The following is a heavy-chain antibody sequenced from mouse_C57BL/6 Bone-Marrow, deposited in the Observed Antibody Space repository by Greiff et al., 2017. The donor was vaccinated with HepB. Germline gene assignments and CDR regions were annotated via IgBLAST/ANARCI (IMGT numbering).Heavy chain of an antibody. J-gene: IGHJ2*01. Sequence: QVTLKESGPGILQPSQTLSLTCSFSGFSLSTFGMGVGWIRQPSGKGLEWLAHIWWDDDKYYNPALKSRLTSSKDTSKNQVFLKIATVETADTATYYCARIGFYYGSSYDYWGQGTTLTVSS. V-gene: IGHV8-8*01. D-gene: IGHD1-1*01. CDR2: IWWDDDK. CDR3: ARIGFYYGSSYDY. CDR1: GFSLSTFGMG.